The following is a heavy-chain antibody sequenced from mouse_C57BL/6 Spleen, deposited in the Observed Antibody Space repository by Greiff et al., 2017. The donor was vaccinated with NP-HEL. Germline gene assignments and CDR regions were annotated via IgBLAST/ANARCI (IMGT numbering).Heavy chain of an antibody. CDR3: ASGYYYGSSYAWYFDV. D-gene: IGHD1-1*01. J-gene: IGHJ1*03. CDR1: GYSFTDYN. CDR2: INPNYGTT. V-gene: IGHV1-39*01. Sequence: EVQLQQSGPELVKPGASVKISCKASGYSFTDYNMNWVKQSNGKSLEWIGVINPNYGTTSYNQKFKGKATLTVDQSSSTAYMQLNSLTSEDSAVYYCASGYYYGSSYAWYFDVWGTGTTVTVSS.